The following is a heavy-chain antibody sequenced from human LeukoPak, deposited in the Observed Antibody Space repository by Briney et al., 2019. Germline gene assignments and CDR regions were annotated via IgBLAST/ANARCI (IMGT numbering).Heavy chain of an antibody. CDR1: GGTFSSYA. J-gene: IGHJ6*04. CDR3: ARLGCSSTSCYEDGYYYYGMDV. V-gene: IGHV1-69*13. Sequence: ASVKVSCMASGGTFSSYAISWVRQAPGQGLEWMGGIIPIFGTANYAQKFQGRVTITADESTSTAYMELSSLRSEDTAVYYCARLGCSSTSCYEDGYYYYGMDVWGEGRTVTVSS. CDR2: IIPIFGTA. D-gene: IGHD2-2*01.